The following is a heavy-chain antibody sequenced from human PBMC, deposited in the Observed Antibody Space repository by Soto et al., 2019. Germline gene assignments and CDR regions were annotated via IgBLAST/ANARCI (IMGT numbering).Heavy chain of an antibody. CDR2: VYHSGRT. D-gene: IGHD3-22*01. V-gene: IGHV4-38-2*01. Sequence: PSETLSLTCAVSGYSITTGYYWGWVRRPPGKGLEWIGSVYHSGRTSYNPSLESRVTISVDTSKNQFSLRLSSVTAADTAVYYCARGVNYYDSSGFYPRDYWGQGILVTVSS. CDR1: GYSITTGYY. J-gene: IGHJ4*02. CDR3: ARGVNYYDSSGFYPRDY.